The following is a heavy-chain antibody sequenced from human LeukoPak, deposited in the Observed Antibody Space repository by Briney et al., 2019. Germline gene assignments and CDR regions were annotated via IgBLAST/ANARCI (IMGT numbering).Heavy chain of an antibody. D-gene: IGHD5-18*01. Sequence: GRSLRLSCAASGFTFSSYAMHWVRQAPGKGLEWVAVISYDGSNKYYADSVKGRFTISRDNSKNTLYLQMNSLRAEDTAVYYRARLGYSYGVGYWGQGTLVTVSS. J-gene: IGHJ4*02. V-gene: IGHV3-30*01. CDR1: GFTFSSYA. CDR2: ISYDGSNK. CDR3: ARLGYSYGVGY.